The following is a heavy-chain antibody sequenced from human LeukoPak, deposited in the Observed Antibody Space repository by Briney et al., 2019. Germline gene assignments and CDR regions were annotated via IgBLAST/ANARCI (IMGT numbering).Heavy chain of an antibody. D-gene: IGHD3-3*01. CDR1: GFTFGKYW. J-gene: IGHJ4*02. CDR3: ARDQYDTWSRRGNFDS. CDR2: IKLDGSEK. V-gene: IGHV3-7*03. Sequence: GGSLRLSCVASGFTFGKYWMSWVRQAPGKRLEWVANIKLDGSEKNYVDSVKGRFTISRDNTKNSLYLQMNSLRVEDTAVFYCARDQYDTWSRRGNFDSWGQGTLVIVSS.